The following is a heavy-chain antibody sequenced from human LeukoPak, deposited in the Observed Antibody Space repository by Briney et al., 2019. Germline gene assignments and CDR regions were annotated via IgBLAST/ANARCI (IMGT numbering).Heavy chain of an antibody. CDR1: GGTFSSYA. CDR2: IIPIFGTA. V-gene: IGHV1-69*13. D-gene: IGHD3-9*01. J-gene: IGHJ6*03. Sequence: ASVKVSCKASGGTFSSYAISWVRQAPGQGLEWMGGIIPIFGTANYAQKFQGRVTITADESTSTAYMELSSLRFEDTAVYYCASTPPAYDIFPRYYYMDVWGKGTTVTVSS. CDR3: ASTPPAYDIFPRYYYMDV.